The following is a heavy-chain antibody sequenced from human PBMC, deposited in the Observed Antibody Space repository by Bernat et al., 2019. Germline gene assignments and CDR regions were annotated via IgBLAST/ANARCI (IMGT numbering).Heavy chain of an antibody. V-gene: IGHV3-48*01. CDR2: ISSSSSTI. CDR1: GFTFSNYN. Sequence: EVQLVESGGGLVQPGASLRLSCGASGFTFSNYNMNWVRQAPGKGLEWISYISSSSSTIYYADSVKGRFTISRENAKKSMFLQMSSLRAEDTAVYYCAREGYNYGYYYFDYWGQGTLVTVSS. J-gene: IGHJ4*02. CDR3: AREGYNYGYYYFDY. D-gene: IGHD5-18*01.